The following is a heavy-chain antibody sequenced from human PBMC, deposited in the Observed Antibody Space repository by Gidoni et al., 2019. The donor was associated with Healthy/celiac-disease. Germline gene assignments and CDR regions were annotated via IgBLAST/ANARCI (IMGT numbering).Heavy chain of an antibody. CDR3: VNLRLDY. Sequence: EVQLVESGGGLVQPGGCLRPSCAAYGFTFSSSAMPWGRQAPGKGMEYVSAMSSNGCSTYCADDVKGRFTISRDKSKNTLYLQMSSLRAEDTAVYYCVNLRLDYWGQGTMVTVSS. J-gene: IGHJ4*02. V-gene: IGHV3-64D*06. CDR1: GFTFSSSA. CDR2: MSSNGCST.